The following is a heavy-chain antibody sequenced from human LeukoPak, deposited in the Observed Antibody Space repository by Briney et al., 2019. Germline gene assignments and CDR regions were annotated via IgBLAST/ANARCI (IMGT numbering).Heavy chain of an antibody. V-gene: IGHV1-2*02. J-gene: IGHJ4*02. CDR2: INPNTGGT. Sequence: ASVKVSCKASGYTFTDYYMHWVRQAPGQGHEWMAWINPNTGGTNYAQNFQGRVTLTRDTSINTAYMELSRLRSDDTAVYYCARGRRYSSPIDYWGQGTLVTVSS. D-gene: IGHD6-13*01. CDR1: GYTFTDYY. CDR3: ARGRRYSSPIDY.